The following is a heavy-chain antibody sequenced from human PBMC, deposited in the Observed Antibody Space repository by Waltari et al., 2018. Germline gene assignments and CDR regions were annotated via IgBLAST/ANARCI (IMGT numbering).Heavy chain of an antibody. CDR1: GFTFSRYG. CDR2: ICGSGTST. CDR3: AKGGLSGSYYYYGMDV. Sequence: EVQVLESGGGLVQPGGSLRLSCAASGFTFSRYGMSWVSPGPVEGLEWVSAICGSGTSTYYADSVKGRFTISRDNSKNTMFLQMNSLRAEDTAFYYCAKGGLSGSYYYYGMDVWGQGTTVTVSS. V-gene: IGHV3-23*01. J-gene: IGHJ6*02. D-gene: IGHD1-26*01.